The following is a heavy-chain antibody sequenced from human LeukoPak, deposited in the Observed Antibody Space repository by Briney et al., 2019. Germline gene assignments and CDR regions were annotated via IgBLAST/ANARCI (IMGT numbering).Heavy chain of an antibody. Sequence: SETLSLTCAVYGGSFSGYYWSWIRQPPGKGLEWIGEINHSGSTNYNPSLTSRVTISVDTSKNQFSLKLSSVTAVDTAVYYCARGLRRSSNYWGQGTLVTVSS. D-gene: IGHD4-17*01. CDR1: GGSFSGYY. CDR2: INHSGST. J-gene: IGHJ4*02. V-gene: IGHV4-34*01. CDR3: ARGLRRSSNY.